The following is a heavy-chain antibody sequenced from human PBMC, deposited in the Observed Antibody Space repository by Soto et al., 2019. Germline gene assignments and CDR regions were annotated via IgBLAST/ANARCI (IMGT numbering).Heavy chain of an antibody. CDR1: GFTFSTYA. CDR3: VKGYWKGDV. D-gene: IGHD1-1*01. V-gene: IGHV3-23*01. Sequence: EVQLLESGGGLVQPGGSLRLSCEASGFTFSTYAMNWVRQAPGNGLEWVSAFSGGGGSIHYAASVKGRFTISRDNSKNTLYLQMNSLRDEDTAVYHCVKGYWKGDVWGQGTTVTVSS. J-gene: IGHJ6*02. CDR2: FSGGGGSI.